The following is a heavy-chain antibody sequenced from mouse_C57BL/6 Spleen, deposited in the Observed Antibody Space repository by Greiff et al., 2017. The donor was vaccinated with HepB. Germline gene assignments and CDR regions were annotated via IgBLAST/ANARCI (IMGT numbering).Heavy chain of an antibody. CDR3: ARQDANYYGSPWFAY. CDR1: GYTFTSYW. CDR2: INPSSGYT. V-gene: IGHV1-7*01. D-gene: IGHD1-1*01. J-gene: IGHJ3*01. Sequence: VQLQQSGAELAKRGASVKPSCKASGYTFTSYWMHWVKQRPGQGLEWIGYINPSSGYTKYNQKFKDKATLTADKSSSTAYMQLSSLTYEDSAVYYGARQDANYYGSPWFAYWGQGTLVTVSA.